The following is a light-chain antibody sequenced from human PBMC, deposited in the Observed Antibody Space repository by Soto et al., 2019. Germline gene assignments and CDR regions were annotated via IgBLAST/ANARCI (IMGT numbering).Light chain of an antibody. CDR3: CSYAGSSTFPRV. CDR2: GVS. Sequence: QSALTQPASVSGFPGRSTTIPSTETRSKVGSYNLFPWYQQHPGKPPKLMIYGVSKRPSGVSNRFSGSKSGNTASLTISGLQAEDEADYYCCSYAGSSTFPRVFGGGTKLTVL. J-gene: IGLJ2*01. V-gene: IGLV2-23*02. CDR1: RSKVGSYNL.